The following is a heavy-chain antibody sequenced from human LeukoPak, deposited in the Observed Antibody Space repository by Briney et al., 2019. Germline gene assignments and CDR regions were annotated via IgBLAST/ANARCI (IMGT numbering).Heavy chain of an antibody. CDR3: AKERNLEIAVAGTIFDY. Sequence: GGSLRLSCAASGFTVRTYYMAWVRQAPGKGLEWVSVIYSGGDTYYADSVQGRFTISRDDSKNMIYLEMSTLKAEDTAVYYCAKERNLEIAVAGTIFDYWGQGTLVTVSS. J-gene: IGHJ4*02. CDR1: GFTVRTYY. CDR2: IYSGGDT. V-gene: IGHV3-66*01. D-gene: IGHD6-19*01.